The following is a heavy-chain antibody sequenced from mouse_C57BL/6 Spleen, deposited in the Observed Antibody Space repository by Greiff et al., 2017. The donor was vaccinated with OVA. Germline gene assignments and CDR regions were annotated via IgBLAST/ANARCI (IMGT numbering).Heavy chain of an antibody. J-gene: IGHJ1*03. CDR2: IDPSDSYT. CDR1: GYTFTSYW. V-gene: IGHV1-59*01. CDR3: ACPLYYGSSYGYFDV. D-gene: IGHD1-1*01. Sequence: QVQLQQPGAELVRPGPSVKLSCKASGYTFTSYWMHWVKQRPGQGLEWIGVIDPSDSYTNYNQKLKGKATLTVDTSSSTAYMQLSSLTSDDSAVYYCACPLYYGSSYGYFDVWGTGTTVTVSS.